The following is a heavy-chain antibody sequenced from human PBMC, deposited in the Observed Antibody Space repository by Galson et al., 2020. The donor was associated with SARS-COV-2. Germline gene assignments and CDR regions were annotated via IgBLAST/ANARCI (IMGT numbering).Heavy chain of an antibody. J-gene: IGHJ2*01. CDR2: IDHSGST. D-gene: IGHD2-15*01. V-gene: IGHV4-34*01. CDR1: GGSFSGYY. CDR3: ARGLDGGGGYWCFDL. Sequence: SETLSLTCAVYGGSFSGYYWSWIRRPPGKRLEWLGEIDHSGSTNYNPSLKSRVTISVDTSKNQFSLKLSSVTAADTAVYYCARGLDGGGGYWCFDLWGRGTLVTVSS.